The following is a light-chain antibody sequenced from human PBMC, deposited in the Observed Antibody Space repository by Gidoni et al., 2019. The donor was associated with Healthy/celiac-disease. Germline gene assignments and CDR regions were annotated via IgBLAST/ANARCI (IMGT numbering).Light chain of an antibody. J-gene: IGKJ3*01. CDR1: QSVSSSY. Sequence: ESVLTQSPGTLSLSPGERATLSCRARQSVSSSYLAWYQQKPGQAPRLLIYGASSRATGLPDRFSGSGSGTDFTLTISRLEPEAFAVYYCQQYGSSPLTFGPGTKVDIK. V-gene: IGKV3-20*01. CDR3: QQYGSSPLT. CDR2: GAS.